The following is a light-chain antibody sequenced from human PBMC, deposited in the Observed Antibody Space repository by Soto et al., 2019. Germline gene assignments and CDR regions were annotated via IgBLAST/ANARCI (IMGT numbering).Light chain of an antibody. CDR1: NIGSKN. J-gene: IGLJ3*02. V-gene: IGLV3-9*01. CDR2: RDS. Sequence: SYELTQPLSVSVALGQTARITCGGNNIGSKNVHWYQKKPVQAPVLVIYRDSNRPSGIPERFSGSNSGNTATLTISRAQAGDEADYYCQMWDSSSARVFGGGPKLTVL. CDR3: QMWDSSSARV.